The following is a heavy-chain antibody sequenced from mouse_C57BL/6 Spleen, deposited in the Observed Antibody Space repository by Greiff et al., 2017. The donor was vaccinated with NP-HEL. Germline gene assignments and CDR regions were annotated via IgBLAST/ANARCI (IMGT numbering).Heavy chain of an antibody. J-gene: IGHJ4*01. CDR2: IWTGGGT. V-gene: IGHV2-2*01. CDR1: GFSLTSYG. CDR3: ARNRVTIIVGDAMDY. Sequence: QVQLKESGPGLVQPSQTLSITCTASGFSLTSYGVHWVRQSPGKGLEWLGVIWTGGGTAYNAAFISSLSISKDNSKTQVVYKKNSMLADDTAIYYYARNRVTIIVGDAMDYWGQGTSVTVSS. D-gene: IGHD2-1*01.